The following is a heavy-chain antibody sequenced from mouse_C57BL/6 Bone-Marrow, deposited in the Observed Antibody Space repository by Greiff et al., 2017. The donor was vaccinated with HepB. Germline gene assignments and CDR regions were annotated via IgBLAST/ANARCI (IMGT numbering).Heavy chain of an antibody. CDR3: AKMAYGSSRAWFAY. CDR1: GFSLTSYG. Sequence: VQLVESGPGLVQPSQSLSITCTVSGFSLTSYGVHWVRQSPGKGLEWLGVIWRGGSTDYNAAFMSRLSITKDNSKSQVFFKMNSLQADDTAIYYCAKMAYGSSRAWFAYWGQGTLVTVSA. CDR2: IWRGGST. D-gene: IGHD1-1*01. J-gene: IGHJ3*01. V-gene: IGHV2-5*01.